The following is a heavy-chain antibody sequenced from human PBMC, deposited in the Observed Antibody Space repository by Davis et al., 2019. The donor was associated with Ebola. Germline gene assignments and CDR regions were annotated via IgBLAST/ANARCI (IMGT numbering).Heavy chain of an antibody. CDR1: GYTLTELS. V-gene: IGHV1-24*01. D-gene: IGHD3-10*01. J-gene: IGHJ6*02. Sequence: ASVKVSCKVSGYTLTELSMHWVRQAPGKGLEWMGGFDPEDGETIYAQKFQGRVTMTEDTSTDTAYMELSSLRSDDTAVYYCARDRAMVREVRDYYGMDVWGQGTTVTVSS. CDR3: ARDRAMVREVRDYYGMDV. CDR2: FDPEDGET.